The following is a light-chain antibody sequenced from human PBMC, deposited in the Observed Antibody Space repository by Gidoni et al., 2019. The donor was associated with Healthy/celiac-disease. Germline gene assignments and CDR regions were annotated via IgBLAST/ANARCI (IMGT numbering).Light chain of an antibody. J-gene: IGLJ2*01. Sequence: QSELTQPPSASGTPGQRVTISCSGSSSNIGSNTVNWYQQLPGTAPKLLIYSNNQRPSGVPDRFSGSKSGTSASLAISGLQSEDEADYYCAAWDDSLNVVVFGGGTKLTVL. V-gene: IGLV1-44*01. CDR2: SNN. CDR3: AAWDDSLNVVV. CDR1: SSNIGSNT.